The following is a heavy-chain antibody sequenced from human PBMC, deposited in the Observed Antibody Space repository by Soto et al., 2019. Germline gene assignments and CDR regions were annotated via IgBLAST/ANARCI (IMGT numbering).Heavy chain of an antibody. CDR2: INHSGST. D-gene: IGHD6-19*01. CDR3: ARGRTLAVAGTKRFDY. V-gene: IGHV4-34*01. J-gene: IGHJ4*02. CDR1: GGSFSGYY. Sequence: SETLSLTCAVYGGSFSGYYWSWIRQPPGKGLEWIGEINHSGSTNYNPSLKSRVTISVDTSKNQFSLKLSSVTAADTAVYYCARGRTLAVAGTKRFDYWGQGTLVTVSS.